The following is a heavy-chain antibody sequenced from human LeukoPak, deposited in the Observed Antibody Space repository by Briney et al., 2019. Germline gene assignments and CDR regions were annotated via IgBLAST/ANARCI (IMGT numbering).Heavy chain of an antibody. CDR3: ARDPHYGDYTSLFWFYYYGMDV. J-gene: IGHJ6*02. CDR2: IWYDGSNK. Sequence: PGGSLRLSCAASGFTFSSCGMHWVRQAPGKGLEWVTVIWYDGSNKYYADSVKGRFTISRDNSNNTPYLQMNSLRAEDTAVYYCARDPHYGDYTSLFWFYYYGMDVWGQGTTVTVSS. V-gene: IGHV3-33*01. CDR1: GFTFSSCG. D-gene: IGHD4-17*01.